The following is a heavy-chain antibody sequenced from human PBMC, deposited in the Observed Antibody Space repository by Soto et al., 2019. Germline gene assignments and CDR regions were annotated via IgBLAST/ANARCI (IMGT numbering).Heavy chain of an antibody. CDR1: GFTFSSYA. CDR3: AKHEGISTVTPFNF. D-gene: IGHD4-17*01. CDR2: ISGRGDGT. V-gene: IGHV3-23*01. Sequence: EVQVLESGGGLVQPGGSLRLSCAASGFTFSSYAMSWVRQAPGKGLEWVSGISGRGDGTYYVDSVKGRFTISRDNSKNTLYLQKSSLIAGDTAVYFCAKHEGISTVTPFNFWGQGTLVTVSS. J-gene: IGHJ4*02.